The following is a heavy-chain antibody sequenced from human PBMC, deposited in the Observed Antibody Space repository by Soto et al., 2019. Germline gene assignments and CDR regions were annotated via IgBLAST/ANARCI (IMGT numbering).Heavy chain of an antibody. V-gene: IGHV3-11*06. J-gene: IGHJ6*02. CDR3: ARDRRGRVRGVGYYYYGMDV. Sequence: GGSLRLSCAASGFTFSDYYMSWIRQAPGKGLEWVSYISSSSSYTNYADSVKGRFTISRDNAKNSLYLQMNSLRAEDTAVYYCARDRRGRVRGVGYYYYGMDVWGQGTTVTVSS. CDR1: GFTFSDYY. CDR2: ISSSSSYT. D-gene: IGHD3-10*01.